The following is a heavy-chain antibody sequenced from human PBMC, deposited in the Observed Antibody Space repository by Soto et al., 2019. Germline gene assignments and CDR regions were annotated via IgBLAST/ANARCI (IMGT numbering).Heavy chain of an antibody. J-gene: IGHJ4*02. Sequence: TLSLTCTVSGGSISSGGYYWSWIRQHPGKGLEWIGYIYYSGSTYYNPSLKSRVTISVDTSKNQFSLKLSSVTAADTAVYYCARGDYYDTTGGPVDSTFDYWGQGTLVTVSS. D-gene: IGHD3-22*01. CDR1: GGSISSGGYY. CDR3: ARGDYYDTTGGPVDSTFDY. CDR2: IYYSGST. V-gene: IGHV4-31*03.